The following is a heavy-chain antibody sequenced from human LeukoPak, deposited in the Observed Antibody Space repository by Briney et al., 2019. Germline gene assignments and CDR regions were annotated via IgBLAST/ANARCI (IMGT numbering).Heavy chain of an antibody. D-gene: IGHD3-10*01. J-gene: IGHJ6*03. Sequence: PSETLSLTCAVYGGSFSGYYWSWIRQPPGKGLEWIGSIYYSGSTYYNPSLKSRVTISVDTSKNQFSLKLSSVTAADTAMYYCARRVGRWFGERAYYYNYMDVWGKGTTVTISS. CDR3: ARRVGRWFGERAYYYNYMDV. V-gene: IGHV4-34*01. CDR2: IYYSGST. CDR1: GGSFSGYY.